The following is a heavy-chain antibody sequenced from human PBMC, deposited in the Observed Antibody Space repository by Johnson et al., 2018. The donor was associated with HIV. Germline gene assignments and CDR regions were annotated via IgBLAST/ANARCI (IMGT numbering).Heavy chain of an antibody. D-gene: IGHD1-26*01. V-gene: IGHV3-30*04. CDR3: ARDFCGNYCGARYTYDNDDAHLLHAFDI. J-gene: IGHJ3*02. CDR1: GFSLSSYA. CDR2: ISYDGSNK. Sequence: QVQLVESGGGVVQPGRSLRLSCAASGFSLSSYAMHWVRQAPGKGLEWVAVISYDGSNKYYADSVKGRFTISRDNSKNTLYLQMNSLRAEDTAMFYCARDFCGNYCGARYTYDNDDAHLLHAFDIWGQGTMVTVSS.